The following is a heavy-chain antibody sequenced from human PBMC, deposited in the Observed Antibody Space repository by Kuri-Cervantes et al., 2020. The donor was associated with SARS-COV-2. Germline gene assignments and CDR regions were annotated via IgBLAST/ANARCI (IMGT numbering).Heavy chain of an antibody. CDR2: IKQDGSEK. CDR1: GFTFSSYW. CDR3: AKEQYSSIPTYFDY. V-gene: IGHV3-7*03. D-gene: IGHD6-13*01. Sequence: GGSLRLSCAASGFTFSSYWMSWVRQAPGKGLEWVANIKQDGSEKYYVDSVKGRFTISRDNAKNSLYLQMNSLRAEDTAVYYCAKEQYSSIPTYFDYWGQGTLVTVSS. J-gene: IGHJ4*02.